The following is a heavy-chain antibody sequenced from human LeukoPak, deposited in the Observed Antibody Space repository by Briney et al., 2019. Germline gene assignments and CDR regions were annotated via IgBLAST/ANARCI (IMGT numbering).Heavy chain of an antibody. CDR3: ARRLTTSQDLDY. D-gene: IGHD2-2*01. J-gene: IGHJ4*02. CDR2: INPNSGDT. Sequence: GSVKVSCKASVYTFTGHYMYWVRQAPGQGLEWMGWINPNSGDTNYAQKFQGRVTMTRDTSISTAYMDLNRLTSDDTAVYYCARRLTTSQDLDYWGQGTLVTASS. CDR1: VYTFTGHY. V-gene: IGHV1-2*02.